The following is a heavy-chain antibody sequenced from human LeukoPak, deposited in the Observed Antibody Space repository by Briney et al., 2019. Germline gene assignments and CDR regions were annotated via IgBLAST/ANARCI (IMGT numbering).Heavy chain of an antibody. J-gene: IGHJ4*02. CDR3: ARLALVLRYFDWLLPFDY. CDR2: INHSGST. CDR1: GGSFSGYY. Sequence: PSETLSLTCAVYGGSFSGYYWSWIRQPPGKGLEWIGEINHSGSTNYNPSLKSRVTISVDTSKNQFSLKLSSVTAADTAVYYCARLALVLRYFDWLLPFDYWGQGTLVTVSS. V-gene: IGHV4-34*01. D-gene: IGHD3-9*01.